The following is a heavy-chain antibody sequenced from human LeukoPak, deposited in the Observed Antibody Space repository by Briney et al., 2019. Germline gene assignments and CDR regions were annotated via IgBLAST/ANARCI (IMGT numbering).Heavy chain of an antibody. D-gene: IGHD3-22*01. CDR1: GVTFSSYG. CDR2: ISSNGGTT. Sequence: GGSLRLSCAASGVTFSSYGMHWVRQAPGKGLEYVSGISSNGGTTHYADSVKGRFTISRDNSKNTLYLQMSSLRPEDMAVYYCVASSGYYSPWGQGTLVTVSS. CDR3: VASSGYYSP. J-gene: IGHJ5*02. V-gene: IGHV3-64D*09.